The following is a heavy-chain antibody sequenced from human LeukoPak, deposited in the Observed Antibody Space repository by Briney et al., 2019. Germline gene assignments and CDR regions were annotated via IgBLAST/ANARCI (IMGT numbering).Heavy chain of an antibody. CDR2: IYYSGST. V-gene: IGHV4-59*08. J-gene: IGHJ5*02. D-gene: IGHD6-13*01. CDR1: GGSISSYY. CDR3: ARHSLAAVIFGWFDP. Sequence: SETLSLTCTVSGGSISSYYWSWIRQPPGKGLEWIGYIYYSGSTNYNPSLKSRVTISVDTSKNQFSLKLSSVTAADTAVYCCARHSLAAVIFGWFDPWGQGTLVTVSS.